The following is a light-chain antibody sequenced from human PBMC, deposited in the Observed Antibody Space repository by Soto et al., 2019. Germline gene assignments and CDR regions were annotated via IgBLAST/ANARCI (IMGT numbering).Light chain of an antibody. J-gene: IGLJ2*01. CDR1: SGHNNYA. CDR2: LNSDGSH. Sequence: QLVLTQSPSASASLGASVKLTCTLSSGHNNYAIAWHQQQPEKGPRYLMKLNSDGSHSKGDGIPDRFSGSSSGTERYLTTASLQSEDEADYYCQTWGTGIVVFGGGTKLTVL. V-gene: IGLV4-69*01. CDR3: QTWGTGIVV.